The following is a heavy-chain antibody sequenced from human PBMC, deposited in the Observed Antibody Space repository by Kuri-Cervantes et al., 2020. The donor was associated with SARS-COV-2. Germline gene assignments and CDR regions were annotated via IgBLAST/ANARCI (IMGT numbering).Heavy chain of an antibody. CDR3: ARVGNRQLPLYSAGFDP. CDR2: IYYSGST. Sequence: SETLSLTCTVSGGSISSHYWSWIRQPPGKGLEWIGYIYYSGSTNYNPSLKSRVTISVDTSKNQFSLKLSSVTAADTAVYYCARVGNRQLPLYSAGFDPWGQGTLVTVSS. CDR1: GGSISSHY. J-gene: IGHJ5*02. V-gene: IGHV4-59*08. D-gene: IGHD2-2*01.